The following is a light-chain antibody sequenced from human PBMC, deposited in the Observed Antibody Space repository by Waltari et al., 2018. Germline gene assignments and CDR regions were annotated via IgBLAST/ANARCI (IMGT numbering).Light chain of an antibody. CDR2: SND. V-gene: IGLV1-44*01. Sequence: QSTLTQPPSASGTPGQRGTISCSGSSSTTGNDIVNWYQQVPGTAPKLLIYSNDQRPSGVPDRFSGSKSGTSASLAISGLQSDDEADYYCATWDDRLTGVVFGGGTKVTVL. J-gene: IGLJ2*01. CDR3: ATWDDRLTGVV. CDR1: SSTTGNDI.